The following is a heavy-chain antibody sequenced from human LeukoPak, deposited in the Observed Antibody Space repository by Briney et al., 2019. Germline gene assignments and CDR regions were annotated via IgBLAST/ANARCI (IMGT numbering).Heavy chain of an antibody. CDR1: GASISSSSYY. CDR2: IYYSGST. D-gene: IGHD3-10*01. Sequence: SETLSLTCSVSGASISSSSYYWGWIRQPPGKGLKWIGSIYYSGSTYYNPSLKSRVTISVDTSKNQFSLKLSSVTAADTAVYYCARAGYYYATREYYFDYWGQGTLVTVSS. J-gene: IGHJ4*02. V-gene: IGHV4-39*07. CDR3: ARAGYYYATREYYFDY.